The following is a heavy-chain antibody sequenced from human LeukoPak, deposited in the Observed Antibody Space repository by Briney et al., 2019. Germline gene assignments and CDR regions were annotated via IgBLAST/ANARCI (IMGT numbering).Heavy chain of an antibody. V-gene: IGHV4-39*01. Sequence: SETLSLTCTVSGVSISSSNSYWGWIRQPPGKGLEWIGSIYYSGNTYYNASLKSQVSISIDTSENQFSLRLTSVTAADTAVYYCARQTGSGLFILPGGQGTLVTVSS. CDR1: GVSISSSNSY. CDR3: ARQTGSGLFILP. CDR2: IYYSGNT. D-gene: IGHD3/OR15-3a*01. J-gene: IGHJ4*02.